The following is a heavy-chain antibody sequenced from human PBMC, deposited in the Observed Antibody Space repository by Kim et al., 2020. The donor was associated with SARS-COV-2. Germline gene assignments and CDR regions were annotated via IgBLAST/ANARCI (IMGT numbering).Heavy chain of an antibody. CDR2: IYSDDDK. J-gene: IGHJ5*02. Sequence: SGPTLVKPTQTLTLTCTFSGFSLSTSGVGVGWIRQPPGKALEWLALIYSDDDKRYSPSLKSRLTITKDTSKNQVVLTMTNMDPVDTATYYCAHKGIAAPYNWFDPWGQGTLVTVSS. V-gene: IGHV2-5*02. D-gene: IGHD6-6*01. CDR1: GFSLSTSGVG. CDR3: AHKGIAAPYNWFDP.